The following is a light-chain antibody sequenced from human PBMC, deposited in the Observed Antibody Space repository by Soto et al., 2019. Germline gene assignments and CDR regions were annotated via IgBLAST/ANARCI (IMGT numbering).Light chain of an antibody. V-gene: IGKV3-20*01. Sequence: EIVLTQSPDTLSLSPGERATLSCTASQTVTSSCLAWYQRKPGQAPRLLIPTTSTRATDIPDRFSGSGSGTDFTLTISRLQPEDVAVYYGLQCGGSTLFSFGPGTRVDV. J-gene: IGKJ3*01. CDR2: TTS. CDR1: QTVTSSC. CDR3: LQCGGSTLFS.